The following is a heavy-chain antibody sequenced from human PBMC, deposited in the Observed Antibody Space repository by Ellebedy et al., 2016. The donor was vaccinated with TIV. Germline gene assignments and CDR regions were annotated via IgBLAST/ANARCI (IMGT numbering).Heavy chain of an antibody. CDR3: VRDPWLVMDY. CDR1: GFSFEDYA. D-gene: IGHD6-19*01. CDR2: ISHNGDST. Sequence: GESLKISCAASGFSFEDYAMSWVRQAPGKGLEWVSGISHNGDSTTYADSVKGRFTISRDNAKNTLSLKMNSLRAENTAMYYCVRDPWLVMDYWGQGILVTVSS. V-gene: IGHV3-20*04. J-gene: IGHJ4*02.